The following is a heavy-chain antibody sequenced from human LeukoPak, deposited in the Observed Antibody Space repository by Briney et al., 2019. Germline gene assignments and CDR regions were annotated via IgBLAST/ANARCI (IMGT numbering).Heavy chain of an antibody. Sequence: GGSLRLSCAASGFTFSTYGMHWVRQAPGKGLEWVAYISYAGSNKYFADSVKGRFTISRDNSKNTLYLQMNSLRADDTAVYYCAKEGLRGFQYYFDYWGQGTLVTVSS. V-gene: IGHV3-30*18. D-gene: IGHD5/OR15-5a*01. CDR3: AKEGLRGFQYYFDY. CDR2: ISYAGSNK. CDR1: GFTFSTYG. J-gene: IGHJ4*02.